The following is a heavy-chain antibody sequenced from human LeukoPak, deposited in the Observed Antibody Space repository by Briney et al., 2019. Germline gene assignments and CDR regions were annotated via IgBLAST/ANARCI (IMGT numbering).Heavy chain of an antibody. CDR3: AELGITMIGGV. D-gene: IGHD3-10*02. CDR2: INSDGSST. V-gene: IGHV3-74*01. Sequence: PGGSLRLSCAASGFNFSSHWMHWVRQAPGKGLVWVSRINSDGSSTTYADSVKGRFTISRDNAKNSLYLQMNSLRAEDTAVYYCAELGITMIGGVWGKGTTVTISS. J-gene: IGHJ6*04. CDR1: GFNFSSHW.